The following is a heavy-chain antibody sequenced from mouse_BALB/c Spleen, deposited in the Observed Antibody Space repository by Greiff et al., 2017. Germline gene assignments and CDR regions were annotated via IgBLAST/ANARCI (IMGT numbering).Heavy chain of an antibody. Sequence: QVQLQQSGAELAKPGASVKMSCKASGYTFTSYWMHWVKQRPGQGLEWIGYINPSTGYTEYNQKFKDKATLTADKSSSTAYMQLSSLTSEDSAVYYCARQGTGPFDYWGQGTTLTVSS. D-gene: IGHD2-14*01. CDR3: ARQGTGPFDY. J-gene: IGHJ2*01. CDR2: INPSTGYT. CDR1: GYTFTSYW. V-gene: IGHV1-7*01.